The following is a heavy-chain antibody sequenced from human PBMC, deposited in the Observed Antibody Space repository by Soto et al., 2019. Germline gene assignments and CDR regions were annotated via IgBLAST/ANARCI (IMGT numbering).Heavy chain of an antibody. J-gene: IGHJ6*02. CDR3: ARADYGDYYYFGMDV. Sequence: GGSLRLSCAASGFIFSTYWMNWVRQAPGKGLEWVANIKQDGSEKYYVDSVKGRFTISRDNGKNSLYLQMNSLRAEDTAVYYCARADYGDYYYFGMDVWGLGTPITVSS. CDR1: GFIFSTYW. V-gene: IGHV3-7*03. D-gene: IGHD4-17*01. CDR2: IKQDGSEK.